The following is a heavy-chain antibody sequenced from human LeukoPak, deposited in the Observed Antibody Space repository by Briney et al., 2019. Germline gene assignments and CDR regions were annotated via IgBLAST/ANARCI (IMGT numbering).Heavy chain of an antibody. CDR2: ISSSSSYI. V-gene: IGHV3-21*01. CDR1: GFTFSSYS. CDR3: ARAAAAMAFDY. J-gene: IGHJ4*02. D-gene: IGHD5-18*01. Sequence: GGSPRLSCAASGFTFSSYSMNWVRQAPGKGLEWVSSISSSSSYIYYADSVKGRFTISRDNAKNSLYLQMNSLRAEDTAVYYCARAAAAMAFDYWGQGTLVTVSS.